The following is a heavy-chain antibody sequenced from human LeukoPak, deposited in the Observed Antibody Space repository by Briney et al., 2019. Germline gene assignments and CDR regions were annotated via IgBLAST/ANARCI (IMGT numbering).Heavy chain of an antibody. D-gene: IGHD4-17*01. CDR3: ARGHYGDYVEAAFDY. CDR2: IYYSGST. CDR1: GGSISSGGYY. Sequence: SQTLSLTCTVSGGSISSGGYYWSWIRQHPGKGLEWIGYIYYSGSTYYNPSLKSRVTISVDTSKNQFSLKLSSVTAADTAVYYCARGHYGDYVEAAFDYWGQGTLVTASS. J-gene: IGHJ4*02. V-gene: IGHV4-31*03.